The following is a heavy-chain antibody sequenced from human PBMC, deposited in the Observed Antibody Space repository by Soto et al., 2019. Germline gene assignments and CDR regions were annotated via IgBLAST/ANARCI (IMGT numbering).Heavy chain of an antibody. CDR2: MNPNSGNT. D-gene: IGHD3-22*01. Sequence: ASVKVSCKASGYTFTSYDINWVRQATGQGLEWMGWMNPNSGNTGYAQKFQGRVTMTRNTSISTAYMELSSLRSEDTAVYYCARGPMYYYDSSGYSYYFDYWGQGTLVTVSS. J-gene: IGHJ4*02. CDR3: ARGPMYYYDSSGYSYYFDY. V-gene: IGHV1-8*01. CDR1: GYTFTSYD.